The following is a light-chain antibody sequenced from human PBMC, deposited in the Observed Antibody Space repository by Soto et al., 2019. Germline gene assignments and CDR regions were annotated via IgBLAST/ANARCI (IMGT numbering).Light chain of an antibody. J-gene: IGKJ1*01. CDR3: QQYGSSRT. CDR1: QSVSSN. CDR2: GAS. V-gene: IGKV3-20*01. Sequence: IVMTHSPATLSVSPGERATLSCRASQSVSSNLAWYQQKPGQAPRLLIYGASTRATDVPDRFSGSGSGADFTLSISRLEPEDFAVYYCQQYGSSRTFGQGTKVDIK.